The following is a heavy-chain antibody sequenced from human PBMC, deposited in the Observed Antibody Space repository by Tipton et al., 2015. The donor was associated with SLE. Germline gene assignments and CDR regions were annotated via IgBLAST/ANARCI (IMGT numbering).Heavy chain of an antibody. V-gene: IGHV1-2*02. CDR3: ARSIAALDAFDY. D-gene: IGHD6-6*01. Sequence: QSGAEVKKPGASVKVSCKASGYTFTSYGISWVRQAPGQGLEWMGWINPNSGGTNYAQKFQGRVTMTRDTSISTAYMELSRLRSDDTAVYYCARSIAALDAFDYWGQGTLVTVSS. J-gene: IGHJ4*02. CDR1: GYTFTSYG. CDR2: INPNSGGT.